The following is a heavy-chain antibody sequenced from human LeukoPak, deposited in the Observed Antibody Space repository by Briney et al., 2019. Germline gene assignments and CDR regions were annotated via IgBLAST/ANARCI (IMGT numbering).Heavy chain of an antibody. V-gene: IGHV4-39*02. CDR3: ARTSSSGLVGGYYFDY. Sequence: PSETLSLTCTVSGGSISSGNYYWGWIRQPPGKGLDWIASIHYSGTTYYNPSLKSRVTISVDTSKNHFSLKLSSVTAADTAVYYCARTSSSGLVGGYYFDYWGQGTLVTVSS. J-gene: IGHJ4*02. CDR2: IHYSGTT. D-gene: IGHD6-19*01. CDR1: GGSISSGNYY.